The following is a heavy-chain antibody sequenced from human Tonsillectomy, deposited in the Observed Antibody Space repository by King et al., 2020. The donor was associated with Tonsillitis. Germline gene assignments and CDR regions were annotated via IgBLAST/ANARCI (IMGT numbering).Heavy chain of an antibody. J-gene: IGHJ3*02. CDR2: IWYDGRNK. Sequence: QLVQSGGGVVQPGRSLRLSCAASGFTFSSYGMHWVRQAPGKGLEWVAVIWYDGRNKYYADSVKGRFTISRDNSKNMLYLQMNSLRAEDTAVYYCARESGSHRWAVDIWGQGTMVSVSS. V-gene: IGHV3-33*01. CDR1: GFTFSSYG. D-gene: IGHD1-26*01. CDR3: ARESGSHRWAVDI.